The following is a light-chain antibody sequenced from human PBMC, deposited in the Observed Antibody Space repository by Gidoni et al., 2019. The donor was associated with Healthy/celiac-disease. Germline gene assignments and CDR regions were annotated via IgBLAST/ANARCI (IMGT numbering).Light chain of an antibody. CDR1: QSISSW. J-gene: IGKJ2*02. Sequence: DIQMTQSPSPLSASVGDRVTITCRASQSISSWLTWYQQKAGKAPKLLIYDASSLESGVPSRFSGSGSGTEFTLTISSLQPDDFATYYCQQYGGTFGQGTKLESK. V-gene: IGKV1-5*01. CDR3: QQYGGT. CDR2: DAS.